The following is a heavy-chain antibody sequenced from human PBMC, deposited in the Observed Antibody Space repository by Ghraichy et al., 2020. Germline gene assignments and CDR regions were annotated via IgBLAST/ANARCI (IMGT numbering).Heavy chain of an antibody. J-gene: IGHJ3*02. CDR1: GGSFSGYY. CDR2: INHSGST. V-gene: IGHV4-34*01. D-gene: IGHD5-24*01. CDR3: ARGARDGYNRGPGVAFDI. Sequence: SETLSLTCAVYGGSFSGYYWSWIRQPPGKGLEWIGEINHSGSTNYNPSLKSRVTISVDTSKNQFSLKLSSVTAADTAVYYCARGARDGYNRGPGVAFDIWGQGTMVTVSS.